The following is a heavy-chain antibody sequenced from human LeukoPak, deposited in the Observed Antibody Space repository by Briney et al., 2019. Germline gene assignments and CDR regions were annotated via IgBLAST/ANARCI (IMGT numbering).Heavy chain of an antibody. CDR1: GGSISSYY. D-gene: IGHD3-10*01. V-gene: IGHV4-34*01. Sequence: SETLSLTCTVSGGSISSYYWSWIRQPPGKGLEWIGEINHSGSTNYNPSLKSRVTISVDTSKNQFSLKLSSVTAADTAVYYCARGRRGQNDYWGQGTLVTVSS. CDR2: INHSGST. J-gene: IGHJ4*02. CDR3: ARGRRGQNDY.